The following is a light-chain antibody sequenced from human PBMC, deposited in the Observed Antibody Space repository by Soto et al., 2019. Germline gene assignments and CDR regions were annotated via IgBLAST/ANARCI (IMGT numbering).Light chain of an antibody. V-gene: IGKV1-5*03. J-gene: IGKJ2*01. Sequence: IQLTQSPSTLSASVGDRVTITCRASQSVSTFLAWHQQKPGKAPNLLIYKASNLEAGVPSRFSGSGSGTEFTLTISSLQPDDFATYYCQQYNGDMYTFGQGTKLEIK. CDR3: QQYNGDMYT. CDR1: QSVSTF. CDR2: KAS.